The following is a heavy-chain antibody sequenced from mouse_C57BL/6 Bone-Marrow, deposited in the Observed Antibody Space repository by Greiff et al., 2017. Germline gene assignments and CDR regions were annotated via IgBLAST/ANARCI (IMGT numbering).Heavy chain of an antibody. Sequence: KQSHGKRLEWIGDINPNNGGTSYNQKFKGKATLTVDKSSSTAYMELRSLTSEDSAVYYCAKDGSPDYWGQGTTLTVSS. J-gene: IGHJ2*01. D-gene: IGHD1-1*01. CDR3: AKDGSPDY. V-gene: IGHV1-26*01. CDR2: INPNNGGT.